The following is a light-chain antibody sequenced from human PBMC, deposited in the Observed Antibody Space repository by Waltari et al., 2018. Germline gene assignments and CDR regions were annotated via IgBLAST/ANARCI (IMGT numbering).Light chain of an antibody. V-gene: IGKV1-33*01. CDR3: QQYDNLPYT. J-gene: IGKJ2*01. Sequence: DIQMTQSPSSLSASVGDRVTITCQASHDISNYLNWYQQKPGKAPKLLIYDASNLETGVPSRFSGSGSGTDFTFTISSLQPEDIATSYCQQYDNLPYTFGQGTKLEIK. CDR1: HDISNY. CDR2: DAS.